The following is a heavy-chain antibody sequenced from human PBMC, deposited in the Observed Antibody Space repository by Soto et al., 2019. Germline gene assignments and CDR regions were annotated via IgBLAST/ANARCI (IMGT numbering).Heavy chain of an antibody. CDR3: AKNGASSKTLYMWYYALDV. Sequence: EEHLLESGGGLVQPGGSLRLSCAASGFTFSDYAMTWVRQAPGKGLEWVSGISSSGGNTYYADSVKGRFTITRDNSKNTLSLQMDSLRAEDTAVYYCAKNGASSKTLYMWYYALDVWGQGTTVTVSS. CDR1: GFTFSDYA. CDR2: ISSSGGNT. V-gene: IGHV3-23*01. D-gene: IGHD2-8*02. J-gene: IGHJ6*02.